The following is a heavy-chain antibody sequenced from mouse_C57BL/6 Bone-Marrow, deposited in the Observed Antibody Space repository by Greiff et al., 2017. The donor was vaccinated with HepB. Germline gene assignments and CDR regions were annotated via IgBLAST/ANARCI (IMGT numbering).Heavy chain of an antibody. J-gene: IGHJ3*01. D-gene: IGHD2-2*01. CDR1: GYTFTSYG. V-gene: IGHV1-81*01. CDR3: ASGDGNDEAY. CDR2: IYPRSGNT. Sequence: QVQLQQSGAELARPGASVKLSCKASGYTFTSYGISWVKQRTGQGLEWIGEIYPRSGNTYYNEKFKGKATLTADKSSSTAYMELRSLTSADSAVYCCASGDGNDEAYWGQGTLVTVSA.